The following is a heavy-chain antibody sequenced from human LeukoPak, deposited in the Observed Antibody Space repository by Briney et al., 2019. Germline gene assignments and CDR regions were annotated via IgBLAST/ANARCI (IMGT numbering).Heavy chain of an antibody. CDR1: GFTFSKYG. V-gene: IGHV3-30*18. CDR2: ISYDGSNK. J-gene: IGHJ6*02. CDR3: AKRTYYYGSGTYANGMDV. Sequence: GGSLRLSCAASGFTFSKYGMHWVRQAPGKGLEGGAVISYDGSNKYYADSVKGRFTISRDNSKNTLYLQMNSLRAEDTAVYYCAKRTYYYGSGTYANGMDVWGQGTTVTVSS. D-gene: IGHD3-10*01.